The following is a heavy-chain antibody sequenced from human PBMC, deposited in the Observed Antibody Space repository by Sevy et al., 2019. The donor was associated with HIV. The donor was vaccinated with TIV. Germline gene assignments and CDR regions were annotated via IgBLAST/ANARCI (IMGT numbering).Heavy chain of an antibody. CDR1: GASISSSGYY. D-gene: IGHD6-19*01. Sequence: SETLSLTCTVSGASISSSGYYWGWIRQPPGKGLEWIASINYSGITFYNPSLKSRITISADTSKNQFSLDPNSVTAADTAIYYCAGPILTYNNGWSYYDYWGQGTVVTVSS. CDR3: AGPILTYNNGWSYYDY. V-gene: IGHV4-39*01. CDR2: INYSGIT. J-gene: IGHJ4*02.